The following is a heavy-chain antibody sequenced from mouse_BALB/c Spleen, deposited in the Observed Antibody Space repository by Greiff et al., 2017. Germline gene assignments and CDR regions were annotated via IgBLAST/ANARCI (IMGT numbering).Heavy chain of an antibody. D-gene: IGHD1-1*01. CDR1: GFNIKDYY. V-gene: IGHV14-4*02. CDR3: NAYYYGSSSFDY. CDR2: IDPENGDT. J-gene: IGHJ2*01. Sequence: EVKLQESGAELVRSGASVKLSCTASGFNIKDYYMHWVKQRPEQGLEWIGWIDPENGDTEYAPKFQGKATMTADTSSNTAYLQLSSLTSEDTAVYYCNAYYYGSSSFDYWGQGTTLTVSS.